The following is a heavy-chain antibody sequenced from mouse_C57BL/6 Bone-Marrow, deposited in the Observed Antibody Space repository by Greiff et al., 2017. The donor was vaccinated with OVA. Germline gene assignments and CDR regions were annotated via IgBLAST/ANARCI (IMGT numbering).Heavy chain of an antibody. Sequence: EVHLVESGGDLVKPGGSLKLSCAASGFTFSSYGMSWVRQTPDKRLEWVATISSGGSCTYYTDSVKGRFTISRDNAENTLYLQMSSLKSEDTAMDDGARHAIYDGYHLDYWGQGTTLTVSS. CDR2: ISSGGSCT. J-gene: IGHJ2*01. CDR1: GFTFSSYG. D-gene: IGHD2-3*01. V-gene: IGHV5-6*01. CDR3: ARHAIYDGYHLDY.